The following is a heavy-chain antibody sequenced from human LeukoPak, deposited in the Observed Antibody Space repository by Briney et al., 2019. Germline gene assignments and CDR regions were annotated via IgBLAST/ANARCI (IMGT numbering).Heavy chain of an antibody. V-gene: IGHV1-18*01. CDR2: ISAYNGNT. D-gene: IGHD2-8*01. J-gene: IGHJ4*02. CDR3: ARDNGQLDEDY. Sequence: ASVKVSCKASGYTFTSYDISCVRQAPGQGIEWMGWISAYNGNTNYAQKLQGRVTMTTDTSTSTAYMELRSLRSDDTAVYYCARDNGQLDEDYWGQGTLVTVSS. CDR1: GYTFTSYD.